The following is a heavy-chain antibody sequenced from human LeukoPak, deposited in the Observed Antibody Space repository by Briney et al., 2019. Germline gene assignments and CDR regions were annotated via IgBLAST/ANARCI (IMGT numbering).Heavy chain of an antibody. CDR2: IYYSGST. D-gene: IGHD6-6*01. J-gene: IGHJ4*02. CDR3: ARDGQLGAFDY. CDR1: GFTFSDYY. V-gene: IGHV4-59*01. Sequence: GSLRLSCAASGFTFSDYYMSWIRQPPGKGLEWIGYIYYSGSTNYNPSLKSRVTISVDTSKNQFSLKLSSVTAADTAVYYCARDGQLGAFDYWGQGTLVTVSS.